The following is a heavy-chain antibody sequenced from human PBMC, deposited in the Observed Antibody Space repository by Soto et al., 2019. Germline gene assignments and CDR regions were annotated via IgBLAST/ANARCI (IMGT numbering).Heavy chain of an antibody. CDR2: IYPSDSDT. CDR1: GYNFAGYW. Sequence: GESLKISCKGSGYNFAGYWIAWVRQMPGEGLELMGIIYPSDSDTRYRPSFQGQVTISADKSISSAYLQWSSLRASDTAMYYCVRGGVSTRTFDYWGQGTPVTVPS. V-gene: IGHV5-51*01. J-gene: IGHJ4*02. CDR3: VRGGVSTRTFDY. D-gene: IGHD3-3*01.